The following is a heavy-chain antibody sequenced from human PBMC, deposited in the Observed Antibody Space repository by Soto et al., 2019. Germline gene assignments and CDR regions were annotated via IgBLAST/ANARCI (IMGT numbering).Heavy chain of an antibody. CDR1: GFTFSSYG. J-gene: IGHJ4*02. D-gene: IGHD3-10*01. Sequence: GGSLRLSCAASGFTFSSYGMHWVRQAPGKGLEWVAVIWYDGSNKYYADSVKGRFTISRDNSKNTLYLQMNSLRAEDTAVYYCARNLWFGELLDPSLGYWGQGT. V-gene: IGHV3-33*01. CDR3: ARNLWFGELLDPSLGY. CDR2: IWYDGSNK.